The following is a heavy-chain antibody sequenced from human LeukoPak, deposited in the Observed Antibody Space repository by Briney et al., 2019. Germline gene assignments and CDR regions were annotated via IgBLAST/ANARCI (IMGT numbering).Heavy chain of an antibody. CDR3: ARDPQHSMDV. CDR2: IWYDGSKR. Sequence: GGSLRLSCAASGFTFSNHGIHWVRPAPGKGLEWVSAIWYDGSKRCYADSVKGRFTISRDDSKNTVYLQMNSLRADDTAVYYCARDPQHSMDVWGQGTTVTVSS. J-gene: IGHJ6*02. V-gene: IGHV3-33*01. D-gene: IGHD5-18*01. CDR1: GFTFSNHG.